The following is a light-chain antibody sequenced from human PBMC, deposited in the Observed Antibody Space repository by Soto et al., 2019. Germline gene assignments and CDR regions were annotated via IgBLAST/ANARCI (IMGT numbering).Light chain of an antibody. CDR1: QSISSY. CDR3: QQSYSTPRT. CDR2: AAS. V-gene: IGKV1-39*01. Sequence: DIPMTQSPSSLSASVGDRVIITCRASQSISSYLNWYQQKPGKAPKLLIYAASTLQSGVPSRFSGSGSGTDFTLTISSLQVEDFATYYCQQSYSTPRTFGQGTKVEIK. J-gene: IGKJ1*01.